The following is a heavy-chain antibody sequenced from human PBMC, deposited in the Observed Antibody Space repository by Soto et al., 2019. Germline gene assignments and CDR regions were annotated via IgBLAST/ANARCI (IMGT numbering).Heavy chain of an antibody. D-gene: IGHD2-2*01. CDR2: ISYDGSNK. CDR1: GFTFSSYG. Sequence: LRLSCAASGFTFSSYGMHWVRQAPGKGLEWVAVISYDGSNKYYADSVKGRFTISRDNSKNTLYLQMNSLRAEDTAVYYCAKAHLRYCSSTSCFLGMDVWGQGTTVTVSS. J-gene: IGHJ6*02. CDR3: AKAHLRYCSSTSCFLGMDV. V-gene: IGHV3-30*18.